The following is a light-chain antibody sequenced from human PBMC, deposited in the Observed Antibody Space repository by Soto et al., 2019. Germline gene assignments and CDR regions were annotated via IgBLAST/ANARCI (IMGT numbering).Light chain of an antibody. CDR3: QQYFNTPWT. Sequence: DIVMTQSPDSLAVSLGERATINCKSSQSLFYSSNNKDYLAWYQQKPGQPPRLLIYWASTRESGVPERFSGSGSGTDVTLTVSSLQAEDVAVYYCQQYFNTPWTVGQGTKVEIK. V-gene: IGKV4-1*01. CDR1: QSLFYSSNNKDY. J-gene: IGKJ1*01. CDR2: WAS.